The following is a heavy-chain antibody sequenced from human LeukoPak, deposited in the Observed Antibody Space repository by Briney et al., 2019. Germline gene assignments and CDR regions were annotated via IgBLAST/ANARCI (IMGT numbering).Heavy chain of an antibody. J-gene: IGHJ4*02. CDR3: GGGGYLLDY. CDR2: INSDGSTT. Sequence: GGSLRLSCAASGFSLGTDWMNWVRQAPGKGLVWVSRINSDGSTTTYADSVKGRFTISRDNAKNTLYLQMNSLRAEDMAVYYCGGGGYLLDYWGQGTLVTVSS. D-gene: IGHD1-26*01. V-gene: IGHV3-74*01. CDR1: GFSLGTDW.